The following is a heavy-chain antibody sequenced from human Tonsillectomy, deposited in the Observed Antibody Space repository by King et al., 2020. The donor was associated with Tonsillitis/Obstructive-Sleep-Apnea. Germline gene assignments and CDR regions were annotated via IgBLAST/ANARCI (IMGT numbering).Heavy chain of an antibody. D-gene: IGHD3-10*01. J-gene: IGHJ4*02. Sequence: VQLVESGAEVKKPGESLKISCKGSGYSFSTYWIGWVRQMPGKGLEWMGIIYPGDSDTRYSPSFQGQVTISADKSINTAYLQWSSLKASDTAIYYCARPKTMIRGVISYFDNWGQGTLVTVSS. CDR1: GYSFSTYW. CDR2: IYPGDSDT. V-gene: IGHV5-51*01. CDR3: ARPKTMIRGVISYFDN.